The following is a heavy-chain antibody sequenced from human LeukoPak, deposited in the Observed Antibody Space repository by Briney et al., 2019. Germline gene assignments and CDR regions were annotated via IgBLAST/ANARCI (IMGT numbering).Heavy chain of an antibody. CDR3: ARQRGSGCLDY. CDR2: IKQDGSET. J-gene: IGHJ4*02. CDR1: RFTLSNYW. V-gene: IGHV3-7*01. D-gene: IGHD6-19*01. Sequence: GGSLRPSCAASRFTLSNYWMSWVRQAPGKGLEWVANIKQDGSETYYVDSVKGRLTISRDNAKNSLSLQMNSLRAEDTAVYYCARQRGSGCLDYWGQGTLVTVSS.